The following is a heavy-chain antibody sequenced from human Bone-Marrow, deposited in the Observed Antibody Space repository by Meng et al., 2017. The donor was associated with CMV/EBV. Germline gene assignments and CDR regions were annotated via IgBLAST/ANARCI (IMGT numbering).Heavy chain of an antibody. Sequence: SETLSLTCTVSDGSISSYYWSWIRQPPGKGLEWIGYIYYSGSTNYNPSLKSRVTISVDTSKNQFSLKLSSVSAADTAVYYCARYRNSGSTKGFDYWGQGTRVTGSS. CDR3: ARYRNSGSTKGFDY. CDR2: IYYSGST. J-gene: IGHJ4*02. V-gene: IGHV4-59*01. CDR1: DGSISSYY. D-gene: IGHD1-26*01.